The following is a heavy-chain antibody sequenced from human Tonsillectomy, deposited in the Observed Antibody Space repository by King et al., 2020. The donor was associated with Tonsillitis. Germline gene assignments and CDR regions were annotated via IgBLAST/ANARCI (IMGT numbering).Heavy chain of an antibody. D-gene: IGHD3-3*01. J-gene: IGHJ4*02. Sequence: VQLVQSGGGVVQPGRSLRLSCAASGFTFSSYGMHWVRQAPGKGLEWVAVIWYDGSNKYYADSVKVRFTISRDNSKNPLYLQMNSLRAEDTAVYYCARGGTIFGVVIAHQLNFDYWGQGTLVTVSS. CDR1: GFTFSSYG. CDR3: ARGGTIFGVVIAHQLNFDY. CDR2: IWYDGSNK. V-gene: IGHV3-33*08.